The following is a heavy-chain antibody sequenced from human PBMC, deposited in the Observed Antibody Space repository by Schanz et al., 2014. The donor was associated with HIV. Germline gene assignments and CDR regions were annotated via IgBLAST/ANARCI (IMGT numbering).Heavy chain of an antibody. D-gene: IGHD4-17*01. CDR2: ISDSGSRR. CDR1: GFIFSDFY. V-gene: IGHV3-11*01. CDR3: AKGGFYGDYVSYYYGLDV. Sequence: QVQMVESGGGLVKPGGSRRLSCVASGFIFSDFYMTWIRQAPGKGLEWISYISDSGSRRFYADSVQGRFTISRDNTKNSLYLEMNSLRAEDTAVYYCAKGGFYGDYVSYYYGLDVWGQGTTVIVSS. J-gene: IGHJ6*02.